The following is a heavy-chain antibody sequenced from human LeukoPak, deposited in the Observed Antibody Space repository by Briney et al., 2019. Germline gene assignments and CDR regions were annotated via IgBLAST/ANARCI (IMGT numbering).Heavy chain of an antibody. V-gene: IGHV3-21*01. CDR2: ISGGSFYI. D-gene: IGHD3-10*02. CDR1: GFTFSRHS. Sequence: KTGGSLRLSCAASGFTFSRHSIHWVRQAPGKGLDWVPSISGGSFYIYYADSVKGRFTVSRDDAKNSVYLQMNSLRDEDTAIYYCTAGHAILGSTCSAYWGQGTLLTVSS. CDR3: TAGHAILGSTCSAY. J-gene: IGHJ4*02.